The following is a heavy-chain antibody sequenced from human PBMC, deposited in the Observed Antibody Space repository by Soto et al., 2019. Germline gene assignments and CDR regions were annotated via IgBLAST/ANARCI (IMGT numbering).Heavy chain of an antibody. Sequence: TSETLSLTCSFSGSSISAYYWSWIRQPPGKGLEWIAYIYYSGSTSYNPSLKSRVSISLDTSKNQFSLKLSSVTAADTAVYYCARTYDGSGPNSGGYGFDIWGPGTMVTVSS. D-gene: IGHD3-22*01. CDR2: IYYSGST. J-gene: IGHJ3*02. V-gene: IGHV4-59*01. CDR3: ARTYDGSGPNSGGYGFDI. CDR1: GSSISAYY.